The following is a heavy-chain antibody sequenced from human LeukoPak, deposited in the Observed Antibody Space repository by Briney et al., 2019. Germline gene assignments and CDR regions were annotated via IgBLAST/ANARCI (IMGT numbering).Heavy chain of an antibody. CDR3: ARVVPDSSGYRPGPVDY. CDR1: GYTFTSYY. V-gene: IGHV1-46*01. J-gene: IGHJ4*02. D-gene: IGHD3-22*01. Sequence: ASVKVSCKASGYTFTSYYMHWVRQAPGQGLEGMGIINPSGGSTSYAQKFQGRVTMTRDTSTSTVYVELSSLRSEDTAVYYCARVVPDSSGYRPGPVDYWGQGTLVTVSS. CDR2: INPSGGST.